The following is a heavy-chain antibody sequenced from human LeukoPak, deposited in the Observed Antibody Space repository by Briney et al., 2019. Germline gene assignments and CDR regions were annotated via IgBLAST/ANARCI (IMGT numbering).Heavy chain of an antibody. J-gene: IGHJ3*02. CDR2: INPSGGST. V-gene: IGHV1-46*01. Sequence: GASVKVSCKSSGYTFTSYYMHWVRQAPGQGLEWMGIINPSGGSTSYAQKFQGRVTVTRDTSTSTVYMELSSLRSEDTAVYYCARDPPYYDFWSGYNSTQAHAFDIWGQGTMVTVSS. D-gene: IGHD3-3*01. CDR3: ARDPPYYDFWSGYNSTQAHAFDI. CDR1: GYTFTSYY.